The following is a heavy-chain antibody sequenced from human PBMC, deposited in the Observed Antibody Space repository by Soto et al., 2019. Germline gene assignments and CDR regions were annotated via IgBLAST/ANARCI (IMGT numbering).Heavy chain of an antibody. D-gene: IGHD2-15*01. J-gene: IGHJ4*02. V-gene: IGHV3-23*01. CDR3: AKDTGRGGGSGFDY. CDR2: IGGRGGST. Sequence: EVQLLESGGGLVQPGGSLRLSCAASGFTFSNSAMSWVRQAPGKGLEWVSAIGGRGGSTYYADSVKGRFTISRDDSKNTLYLQMSSLRAEDTALYYCAKDTGRGGGSGFDYWGQGTLVTVSS. CDR1: GFTFSNSA.